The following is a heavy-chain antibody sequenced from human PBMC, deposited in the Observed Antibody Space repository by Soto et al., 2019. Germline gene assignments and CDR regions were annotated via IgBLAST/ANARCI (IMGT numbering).Heavy chain of an antibody. Sequence: EVQLLESGGGLVQPGGSLRLSCAASGFTFSSYAMSWVRQAPGKGLEWVSAISGSGGSTYYADSVKGRFTISRDNSKNTLYLQMNSLRAEDTAVYYCARENYCSGGSCYSGDYWGQGTLVTVSS. CDR1: GFTFSSYA. CDR3: ARENYCSGGSCYSGDY. V-gene: IGHV3-23*01. D-gene: IGHD2-15*01. CDR2: ISGSGGST. J-gene: IGHJ4*02.